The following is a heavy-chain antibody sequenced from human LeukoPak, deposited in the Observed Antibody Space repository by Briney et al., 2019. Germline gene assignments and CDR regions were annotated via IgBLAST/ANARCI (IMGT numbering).Heavy chain of an antibody. D-gene: IGHD2-21*02. V-gene: IGHV2-70*04. Sequence: SGPALVKPIQTLTLTCTFSGFSLSTSGMRVSWIRQPPGKALEWLARIDWDDDKFYSTSLKTRLTISKDTSKNQVVLTMTNMDPVDTATYYCARVRCGGDCYPDYWGQGTLVTVSS. J-gene: IGHJ4*02. CDR2: IDWDDDK. CDR3: ARVRCGGDCYPDY. CDR1: GFSLSTSGMR.